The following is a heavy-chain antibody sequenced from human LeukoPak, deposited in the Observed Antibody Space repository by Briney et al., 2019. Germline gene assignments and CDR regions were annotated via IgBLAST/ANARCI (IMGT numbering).Heavy chain of an antibody. D-gene: IGHD3-22*01. V-gene: IGHV4-39*07. Sequence: SETLSLTCTVSGGSISTSNYYWGWIRQPPGKGLEWIGNIFYSGSTYYSPSLRSRVTISLDTSRNQFSLKLSSVTAADTAVYYCAREGDYYDTSGTLDYWGQGTLVTVSS. CDR1: GGSISTSNYY. J-gene: IGHJ4*02. CDR3: AREGDYYDTSGTLDY. CDR2: IFYSGST.